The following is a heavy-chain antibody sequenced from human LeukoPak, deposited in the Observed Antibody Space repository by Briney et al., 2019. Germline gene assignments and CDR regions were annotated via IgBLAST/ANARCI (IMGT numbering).Heavy chain of an antibody. V-gene: IGHV1-18*01. CDR2: ISGYNGYT. CDR1: GYTFTSYG. Sequence: GASVKVSCKASGYTFTSYGISWVRQAPGQGLEWMGWISGYNGYTHYAQKLQGRVTMNTDTSTRTAYMELRSLRSDDTAVYFCARGGHRVHDYGGNSGDYWGQGTLVTVSS. D-gene: IGHD4-23*01. CDR3: ARGGHRVHDYGGNSGDY. J-gene: IGHJ4*02.